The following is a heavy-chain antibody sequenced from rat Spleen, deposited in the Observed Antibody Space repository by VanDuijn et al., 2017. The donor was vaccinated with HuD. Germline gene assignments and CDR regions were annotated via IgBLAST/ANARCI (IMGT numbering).Heavy chain of an antibody. Sequence: EVQLVESDGGLVQPGRSLKLSCAASGFTFSDYYMTWVRQAPPKGLEWVATISYDGSSSYYRDSVKGRFTVSRHNAKNTRYLQMASLRSEDTATYYCARQGYLRDWYFDFWGPGTMVTVSS. CDR2: ISYDGSSS. D-gene: IGHD2-5*01. J-gene: IGHJ1*01. V-gene: IGHV5-29*01. CDR3: ARQGYLRDWYFDF. CDR1: GFTFSDYY.